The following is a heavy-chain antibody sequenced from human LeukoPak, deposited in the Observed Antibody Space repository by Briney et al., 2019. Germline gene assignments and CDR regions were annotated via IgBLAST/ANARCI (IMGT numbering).Heavy chain of an antibody. V-gene: IGHV4-39*01. J-gene: IGHJ4*02. CDR3: GGCNFYYFGY. Sequence: PSETLSLTCIVSGVSISSSSDYWGWLRQPPGKGLEWIGSIYYSGSTYYNPSLKSRVTISVDTSKNQFSLKLRSVTATDTAVYYCGGCNFYYFGYWGQGTLVTVAS. CDR2: IYYSGST. CDR1: GVSISSSSDY. D-gene: IGHD5-24*01.